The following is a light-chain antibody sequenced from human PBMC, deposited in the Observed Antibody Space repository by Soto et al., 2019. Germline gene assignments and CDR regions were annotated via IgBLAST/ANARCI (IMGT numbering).Light chain of an antibody. Sequence: IILTQSPATLSLSPGEGATISCRASQSVSTYLAWYQQKLGQAPRLLFYDASNRATGIPARFSASGSGTDFTLTINSLEPEDFAVYYCQQRRNWPITFGQGTRLEIK. CDR1: QSVSTY. V-gene: IGKV3-11*01. J-gene: IGKJ5*01. CDR2: DAS. CDR3: QQRRNWPIT.